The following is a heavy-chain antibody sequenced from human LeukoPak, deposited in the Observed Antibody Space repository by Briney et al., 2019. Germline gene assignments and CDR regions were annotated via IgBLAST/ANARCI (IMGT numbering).Heavy chain of an antibody. CDR2: IIPIFTTA. J-gene: IGHJ4*02. V-gene: IGHV1-69*06. D-gene: IGHD4-17*01. CDR3: ARAVQVTTGGLFDY. Sequence: SVKVSCKASGGTFSSYAISWVRQAPGQGLEWMGGIIPIFTTANYAQKFQGRVTITADKSTNTAYMELSSLRSDDTAVYYCARAVQVTTGGLFDYWGQGTLVTVSS. CDR1: GGTFSSYA.